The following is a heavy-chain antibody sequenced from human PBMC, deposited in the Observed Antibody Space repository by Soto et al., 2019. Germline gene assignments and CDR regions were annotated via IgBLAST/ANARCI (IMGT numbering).Heavy chain of an antibody. CDR3: ARDGATSLMVRGVIPYYCDY. CDR1: GFTFSSYS. V-gene: IGHV3-21*01. CDR2: ISSSSSYI. Sequence: EVQLVESGGGLVKPGGSLRLSCAASGFTFSSYSMNWVRQAPGKGLEWFSSISSSSSYIYYADSVKGRFTISRDNAKNSLYLQMNSLRAEDTAVYYCARDGATSLMVRGVIPYYCDYWGQGTLVTVSS. J-gene: IGHJ4*02. D-gene: IGHD3-10*01.